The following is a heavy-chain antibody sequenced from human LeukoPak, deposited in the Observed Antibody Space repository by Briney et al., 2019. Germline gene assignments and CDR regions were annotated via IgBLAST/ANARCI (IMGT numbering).Heavy chain of an antibody. CDR3: ARDPAKFWSGHDY. D-gene: IGHD3-3*01. V-gene: IGHV3-30*03. CDR1: GFTFSSYG. J-gene: IGHJ4*02. Sequence: GRSLRLSCTASGFTFSSYGMHWVRQAPGKGLEWVAVISYDGSNKYYADSVKGRFTISRDNFKNTLYVQMNSLRAEDTAVYYCARDPAKFWSGHDYWGQGTLVTVSS. CDR2: ISYDGSNK.